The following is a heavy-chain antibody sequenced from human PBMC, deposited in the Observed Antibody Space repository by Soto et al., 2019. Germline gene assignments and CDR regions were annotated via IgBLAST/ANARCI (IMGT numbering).Heavy chain of an antibody. CDR2: ISAYNGNT. D-gene: IGHD3-9*01. CDR1: GYTFTSYG. Sequence: ASVKVSCKASGYTFTSYGISWVRQAPGQGLEWMGWISAYNGNTNYAQKIQGKVNMTTDTSTSTANMEMRNQRSDDTAVYYCARESPELRYFDWLLSGYYYYGMDVWG. CDR3: ARESPELRYFDWLLSGYYYYGMDV. J-gene: IGHJ6*02. V-gene: IGHV1-18*01.